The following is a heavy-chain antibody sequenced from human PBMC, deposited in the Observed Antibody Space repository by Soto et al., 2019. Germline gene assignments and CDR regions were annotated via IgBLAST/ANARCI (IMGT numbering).Heavy chain of an antibody. CDR3: ARRDYSHNWFDP. CDR2: IIPMFGSP. D-gene: IGHD3-22*01. Sequence: QVRLVQSGAEVRKPGSSVKFSCKASGGTFSSDGITWLRQAPGQGLEWMGGIIPMFGSPHYSENFEGRIKISADESTSTVYMEVRSLESEDTAVYYCARRDYSHNWFDPWGQGTQVTVSS. CDR1: GGTFSSDG. V-gene: IGHV1-69*01. J-gene: IGHJ5*02.